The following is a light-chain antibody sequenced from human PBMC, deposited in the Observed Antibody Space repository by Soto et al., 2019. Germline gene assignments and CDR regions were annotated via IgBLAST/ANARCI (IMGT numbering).Light chain of an antibody. V-gene: IGKV3-15*01. Sequence: EIVMTQSPATLSLSPGEGATLSCRASQNVNNNLAWYQQKPGQPPRLLIFYASTRASAIRARFSGSGWGTELAFTISSMQSEAFAFYYCHQYNDGPPWTFGQGTKVAIK. CDR3: HQYNDGPPWT. CDR2: YAS. J-gene: IGKJ1*01. CDR1: QNVNNN.